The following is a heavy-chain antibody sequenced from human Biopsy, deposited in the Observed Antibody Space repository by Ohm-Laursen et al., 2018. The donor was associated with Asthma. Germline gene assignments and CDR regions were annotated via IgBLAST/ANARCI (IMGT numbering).Heavy chain of an antibody. V-gene: IGHV1-18*01. CDR1: GYTFNSAG. D-gene: IGHD3-10*01. CDR3: ARAVDYSHYYGIDV. J-gene: IGHJ6*02. Sequence: SVKVSRKTSGYTFNSAGITWVRQAPGQGLEWMGWISVYNGNTKVAQKLQDRVTMIADTSTSTAYMELRSLRSDDTAVYFCARAVDYSHYYGIDVWGQGTTVTIS. CDR2: ISVYNGNT.